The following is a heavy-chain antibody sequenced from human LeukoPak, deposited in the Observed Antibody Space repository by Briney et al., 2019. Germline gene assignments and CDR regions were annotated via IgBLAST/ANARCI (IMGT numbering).Heavy chain of an antibody. CDR3: AKRGVVIRVILVGFHKEAYYFDS. J-gene: IGHJ4*02. CDR1: GLTLSNYG. D-gene: IGHD3-22*01. Sequence: GGALRLSCAGSGLTLSNYGMSWVRQAPGKGLEWVAGISDSGGSTNYADSVKGRFTISRDNPKNTLYLQMNSLRAEDTAVNFCAKRGVVIRVILVGFHKEAYYFDSWGQGALVTVSS. CDR2: ISDSGGST. V-gene: IGHV3-23*01.